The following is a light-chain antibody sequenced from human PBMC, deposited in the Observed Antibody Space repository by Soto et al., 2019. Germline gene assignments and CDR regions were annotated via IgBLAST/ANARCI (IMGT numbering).Light chain of an antibody. V-gene: IGLV2-14*03. J-gene: IGLJ1*01. CDR2: DIR. CDR3: SSYTSSSTRV. CDR1: SSDVGGYKY. Sequence: QSVLTQPASVSGSPGQSITISCTGTSSDVGGYKYVSWYQQHPGKAPKLMIYDIRNRPSGVSNRVSGSKSGNTASLTISGLQAEDEADYYCSSYTSSSTRVFGTGTTLTLL.